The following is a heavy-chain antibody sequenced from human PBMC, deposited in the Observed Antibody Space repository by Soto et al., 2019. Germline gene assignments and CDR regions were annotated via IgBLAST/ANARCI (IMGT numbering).Heavy chain of an antibody. Sequence: QVQLQESGPGLVKPSQTLSLTCTVSGGSISSGGYYWSWIRQHPGKGLEWIGYIYYSGSTYYNPSLKSRVTISVDTSKDHSSLKLSSVTAADTAVYYCARYSSSWPDYYFDYWDQGTLVTVSS. J-gene: IGHJ4*02. D-gene: IGHD6-13*01. CDR3: ARYSSSWPDYYFDY. CDR1: GGSISSGGYY. CDR2: IYYSGST. V-gene: IGHV4-31*03.